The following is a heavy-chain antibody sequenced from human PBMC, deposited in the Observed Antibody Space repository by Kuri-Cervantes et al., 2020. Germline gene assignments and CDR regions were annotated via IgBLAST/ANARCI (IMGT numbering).Heavy chain of an antibody. V-gene: IGHV3-48*04. J-gene: IGHJ6*02. CDR3: ARDTVTTYTDYYYYYGMDV. D-gene: IGHD4-17*01. CDR1: RFTFSSYW. CDR2: INPSGSTV. Sequence: GGSLRLSCVASRFTFSSYWMSWVRQAPGKGLEWVSYINPSGSTVYYADSVKGRFTISRDNAKNSLYLQVNSLRAEDTAVYYCARDTVTTYTDYYYYYGMDVWGQGTTVTVSS.